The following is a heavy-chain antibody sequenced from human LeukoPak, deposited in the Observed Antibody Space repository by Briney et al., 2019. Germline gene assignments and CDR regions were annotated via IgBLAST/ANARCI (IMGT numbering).Heavy chain of an antibody. Sequence: GGTLRLSCAASGFTFRTSGMSWVRQAPVKGLEWVAAISGSGGTTFYADSVKGRFTISRDNSKKTLYLQMNALSAEDTAVFFCAKGRDFLSGRDYFDSWGQGILVTVSS. V-gene: IGHV3-23*01. J-gene: IGHJ4*02. D-gene: IGHD3-3*01. CDR3: AKGRDFLSGRDYFDS. CDR2: ISGSGGTT. CDR1: GFTFRTSG.